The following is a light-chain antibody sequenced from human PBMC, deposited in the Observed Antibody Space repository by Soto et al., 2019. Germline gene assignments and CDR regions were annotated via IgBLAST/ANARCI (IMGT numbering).Light chain of an antibody. Sequence: EIVMTQSPAILYVSPGERVNLSCRASQSVSRNFAWYRQKPGQAPTLLIYGASTRATGIPARFSGSGSETEVTLTISSLQSEDFADYYCQQYNNWPYSFGQGTKLEIK. CDR3: QQYNNWPYS. V-gene: IGKV3-15*01. CDR2: GAS. CDR1: QSVSRN. J-gene: IGKJ2*01.